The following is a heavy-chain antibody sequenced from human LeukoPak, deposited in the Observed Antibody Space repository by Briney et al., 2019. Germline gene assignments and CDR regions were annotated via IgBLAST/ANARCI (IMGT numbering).Heavy chain of an antibody. CDR3: ARGIAVAGEDYYYMDV. Sequence: SETLSLTCTISGGSISSSSYYWGWIRQPPGKGLEWIGSIYYSGSTYYNPSLKSRVTISVDTSKNQFSLKLSSVTAADTAVYYCARGIAVAGEDYYYMDVWGKGATVTVSS. V-gene: IGHV4-39*01. J-gene: IGHJ6*03. CDR2: IYYSGST. D-gene: IGHD6-19*01. CDR1: GGSISSSSYY.